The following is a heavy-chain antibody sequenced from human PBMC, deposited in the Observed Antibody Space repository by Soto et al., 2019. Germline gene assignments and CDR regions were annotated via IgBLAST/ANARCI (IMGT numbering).Heavy chain of an antibody. D-gene: IGHD2-21*01. J-gene: IGHJ4*02. CDR1: GGSFSNYG. CDR3: AKDRAGDMSL. V-gene: IGHV1-69*05. Sequence: QVQLVQSGPEVTKHGSSVKVSCKASGGSFSNYGISWVRQAPGQGLQWIGGIIPLFGKSDYRQAFQGNVTLTTAESKTTAYMERSSQRSQHSATYYCAKDRAGDMSLWGQGTLVTVSS. CDR2: IIPLFGKS.